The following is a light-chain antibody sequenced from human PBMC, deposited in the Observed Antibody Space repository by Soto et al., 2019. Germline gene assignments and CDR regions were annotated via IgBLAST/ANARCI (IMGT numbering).Light chain of an antibody. Sequence: ELVCTQSPGTLSLSPGERSTRSCGASQSVSNNYLAWYQQKPVQAPRLLIYGESNRATGIPDRFSGSGSGTDFTLTISRLEPEDFAVYYCQQYGSSGTVGQGTQVDIK. CDR2: GES. V-gene: IGKV3-20*01. J-gene: IGKJ1*01. CDR3: QQYGSSGT. CDR1: QSVSNNY.